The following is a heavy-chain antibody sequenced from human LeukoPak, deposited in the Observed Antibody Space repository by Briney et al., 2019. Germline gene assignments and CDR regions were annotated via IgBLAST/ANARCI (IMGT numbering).Heavy chain of an antibody. CDR2: ISGSGGST. Sequence: PGGSLRLSCAASGFTFSSYAMSWVRQAPGKVLEWVSAISGSGGSTYYADSVKGRFTISRDNSTNTLYLQMNSLRAEDTAVYYCAKDPIVVVPAAISGWFDRWGQGTLVTVSS. V-gene: IGHV3-23*01. CDR3: AKDPIVVVPAAISGWFDR. CDR1: GFTFSSYA. D-gene: IGHD2-2*02. J-gene: IGHJ5*02.